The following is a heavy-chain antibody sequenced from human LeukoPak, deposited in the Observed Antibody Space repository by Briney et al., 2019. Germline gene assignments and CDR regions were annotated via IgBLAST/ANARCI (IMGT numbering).Heavy chain of an antibody. V-gene: IGHV4-39*01. CDR3: ARRNHNSGAYHIDY. CDR1: GGSISSSGYL. Sequence: SETLSLTCTVSGGSISSSGYLWAWIRQPPGKGLEWIGSISYSGSTHYNPSLKSRATISVDTSKIQFSLRLSSVTAADTAVYFCARRNHNSGAYHIDYWGQGTLVTVSS. D-gene: IGHD3-22*01. J-gene: IGHJ4*02. CDR2: ISYSGST.